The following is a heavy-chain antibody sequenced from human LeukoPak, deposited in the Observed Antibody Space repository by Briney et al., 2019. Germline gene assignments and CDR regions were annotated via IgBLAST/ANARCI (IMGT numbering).Heavy chain of an antibody. CDR1: GFTFSSYG. D-gene: IGHD6-13*01. J-gene: IGHJ4*02. V-gene: IGHV3-30*18. Sequence: GRSLRLSCAASGFTFSSYGMHWVRQAPGKGLEWVAVISYDGSNKYYADSVKGRFTISRDNSKNTLYLQMNSLRAEDTAVYYCTKEYSSSWYAFDYWGQGTLVTVSS. CDR2: ISYDGSNK. CDR3: TKEYSSSWYAFDY.